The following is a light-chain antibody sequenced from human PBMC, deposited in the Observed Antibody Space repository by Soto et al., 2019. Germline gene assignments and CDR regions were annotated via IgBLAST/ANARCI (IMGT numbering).Light chain of an antibody. V-gene: IGKV1-5*01. CDR3: QQYNSYSPGKT. CDR2: DAS. Sequence: DIQMTKSPSTLSASVGDRVTITCRASQSISSWLAWYQQKPGKAPKLLIYDASSLESGVPSRFSGSGSGTEFTLTISSLQPDDFATYYCQQYNSYSPGKTFGQGTKVEIK. J-gene: IGKJ1*01. CDR1: QSISSW.